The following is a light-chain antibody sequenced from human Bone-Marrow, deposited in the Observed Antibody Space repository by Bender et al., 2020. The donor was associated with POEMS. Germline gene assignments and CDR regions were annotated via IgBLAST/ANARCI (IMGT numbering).Light chain of an antibody. Sequence: QSVLTQPPSASGTPGQRVTISCSGSSSNIGSNYVYWYQQLPGAAPKLLIYRNSQRPSGVPDRFSGSKSGNTASLTISGLQAEDEADYYCSSYTGSSTPYVFGIGTKVTVL. V-gene: IGLV1-47*01. CDR1: SSNIGSNY. J-gene: IGLJ1*01. CDR3: SSYTGSSTPYV. CDR2: RNS.